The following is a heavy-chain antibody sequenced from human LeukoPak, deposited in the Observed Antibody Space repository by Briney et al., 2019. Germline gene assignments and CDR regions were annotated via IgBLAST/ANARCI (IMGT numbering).Heavy chain of an antibody. CDR1: GFTFSSYW. CDR2: INSDGSSR. V-gene: IGHV3-74*01. Sequence: GGSLRLSCAASGFTFSSYWMHWVRQAPGKGLVWVSRINSDGSSRTYADSVKGRFTISRDNAKNSLYLQMNSLRAEDTAVYYCARDGYSSGWNIDYWGQGTLVTVSS. D-gene: IGHD6-19*01. J-gene: IGHJ4*02. CDR3: ARDGYSSGWNIDY.